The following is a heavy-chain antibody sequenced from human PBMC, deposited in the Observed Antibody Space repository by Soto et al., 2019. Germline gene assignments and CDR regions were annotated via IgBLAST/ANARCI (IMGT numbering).Heavy chain of an antibody. CDR3: ARDWVRGVITGPYYYYGMDV. D-gene: IGHD3-10*01. CDR2: IYHSGST. Sequence: KPSETLSLTCAVSGGSISSSNWWSWVRQPPGNGLEWIGGIYHSGSTNYNPSLKSRVTISVDKSKNQFSLKLSSVTAADTAVYYCARDWVRGVITGPYYYYGMDVWGQGTTVTVSS. V-gene: IGHV4-4*02. CDR1: GGSISSSNW. J-gene: IGHJ6*02.